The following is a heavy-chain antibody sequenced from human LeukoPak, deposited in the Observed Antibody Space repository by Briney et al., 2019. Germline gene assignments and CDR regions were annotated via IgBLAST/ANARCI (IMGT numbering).Heavy chain of an antibody. V-gene: IGHV3-21*04. CDR2: ISSSSSYI. D-gene: IGHD5-18*01. CDR1: GFTFSSYT. CDR3: AILWLSYRPILDY. J-gene: IGHJ4*02. Sequence: GGSLRLSCAASGFTFSSYTMNWVRQAPGKGLEWVSSISSSSSYIYYADSVKGRLTISRDNAKNSLYLQMNSLRAEDTAVYYCAILWLSYRPILDYWGQGTLVTVSS.